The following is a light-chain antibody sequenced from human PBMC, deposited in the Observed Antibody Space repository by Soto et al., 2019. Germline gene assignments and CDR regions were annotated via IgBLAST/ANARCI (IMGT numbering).Light chain of an antibody. J-gene: IGKJ4*01. Sequence: DIQMTQSPSTLSASVGDRVTITCRASRSISTWLAWFQQKPGKAPNLLIYKASNLQSGLPSRFSGSGSGTEFTLTIGSLQPDDFAIYYCQHYDGYPLTFGGGTRVEIK. CDR2: KAS. V-gene: IGKV1-5*03. CDR1: RSISTW. CDR3: QHYDGYPLT.